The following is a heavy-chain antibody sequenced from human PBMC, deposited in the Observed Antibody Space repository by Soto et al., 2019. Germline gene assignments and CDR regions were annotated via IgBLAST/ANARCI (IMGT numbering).Heavy chain of an antibody. Sequence: ASVKVSCKASGYTFTSYAMHWVRQAPGQRLEWMGWINAGNGNTKYSQKFQGRVTITRDTSASTAYMELSSLRSEDTAVYYCARARGLEWLLSPWGNWFDPWGQGTLVTVSS. CDR3: ARARGLEWLLSPWGNWFDP. V-gene: IGHV1-3*01. D-gene: IGHD3-3*01. CDR2: INAGNGNT. CDR1: GYTFTSYA. J-gene: IGHJ5*02.